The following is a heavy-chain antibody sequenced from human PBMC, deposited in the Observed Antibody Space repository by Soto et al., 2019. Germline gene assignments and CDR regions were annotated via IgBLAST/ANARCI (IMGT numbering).Heavy chain of an antibody. CDR1: GFTFSSYA. V-gene: IGHV3-23*01. D-gene: IGHD5-12*01. J-gene: IGHJ5*02. Sequence: GGSLRLSCAASGFTFSSYAMNWVRQAPGKGLEWISVISNSGHSAYYGDSVKGRFTISRDNSKNTLYLQIKSLRAEDTAAYYCAKGGPTFLNWFGPWGQGTLVTVSS. CDR2: ISNSGHSA. CDR3: AKGGPTFLNWFGP.